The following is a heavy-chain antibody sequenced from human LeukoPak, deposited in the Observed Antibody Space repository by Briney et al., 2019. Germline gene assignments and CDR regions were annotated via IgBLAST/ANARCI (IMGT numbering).Heavy chain of an antibody. Sequence: ASVKVSCKTSGYIFTSYGIIWVRQAAGQGLEWMAYISPLNGKTRYAQRIQGRVTMTTDTSTSTAYMELRSLRSDDTAVYYCARELWCSGGNCYLNAFDIWGQGTMVTVSS. CDR1: GYIFTSYG. V-gene: IGHV1-18*01. J-gene: IGHJ3*02. D-gene: IGHD2-15*01. CDR3: ARELWCSGGNCYLNAFDI. CDR2: ISPLNGKT.